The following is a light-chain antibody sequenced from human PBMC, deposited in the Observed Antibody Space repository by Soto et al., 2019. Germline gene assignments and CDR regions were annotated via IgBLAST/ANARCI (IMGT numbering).Light chain of an antibody. CDR2: KAS. CDR3: QQYNSYSWT. J-gene: IGKJ1*01. V-gene: IGKV1-5*03. Sequence: DIQMTQSPSTLSASVGDRVTITCRASQSISSGLAWYQQKPGKAPKLLIYKASSLESGVPSRFSGSGSGTEFTLTISSLQPDDFATYYCQQYNSYSWTFGQGTEVEIK. CDR1: QSISSG.